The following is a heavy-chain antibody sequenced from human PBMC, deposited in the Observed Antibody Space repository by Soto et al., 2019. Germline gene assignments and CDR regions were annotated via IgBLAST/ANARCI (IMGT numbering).Heavy chain of an antibody. J-gene: IGHJ4*02. CDR1: GFTFSSYS. V-gene: IGHV3-48*02. D-gene: IGHD3-3*01. Sequence: GGSLRLSCAASGFTFSSYSMNWVRQAPGKGLEWVSYISSSSSTIYYADSVKGRFNISRDNAKNSLYLQMNSLRYDDSAVYYCARDQQYDFWSVNVVRFDYWGQGT. CDR3: ARDQQYDFWSVNVVRFDY. CDR2: ISSSSSTI.